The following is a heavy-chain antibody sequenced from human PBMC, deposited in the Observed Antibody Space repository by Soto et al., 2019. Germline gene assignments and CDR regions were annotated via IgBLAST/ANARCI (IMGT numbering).Heavy chain of an antibody. CDR3: ARDCSSNSWPSWGPSGMDV. D-gene: IGHD2-2*01. J-gene: IGHJ6*02. Sequence: SVTVPYTASGGSFISYAIIWVRQAAGQGLEWMGGIIPIFGTANYAQKFQCRVTITADESTSTAYMELSSLRSEDTAVYYCARDCSSNSWPSWGPSGMDVWGQGTRVT. CDR1: GGSFISYA. CDR2: IIPIFGTA. V-gene: IGHV1-69*01.